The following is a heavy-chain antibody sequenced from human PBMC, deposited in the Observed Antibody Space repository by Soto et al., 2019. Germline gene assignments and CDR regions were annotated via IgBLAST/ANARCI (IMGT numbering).Heavy chain of an antibody. CDR1: GGSISSYY. D-gene: IGHD3-9*01. V-gene: IGHV4-59*08. CDR3: ARQIDYDILTGHQGWFDP. Sequence: SETLSLTCTVSGGSISSYYWSWIRQPPGKGLEWIGYIYYSGSTNYNPSLKSRVTISVDTSKNQFSLKLSSVTAADTAVYYCARQIDYDILTGHQGWFDPWGQGTLVTVSS. J-gene: IGHJ5*02. CDR2: IYYSGST.